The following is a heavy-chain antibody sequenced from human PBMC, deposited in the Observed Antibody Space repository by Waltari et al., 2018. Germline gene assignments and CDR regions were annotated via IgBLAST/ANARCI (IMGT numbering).Heavy chain of an antibody. Sequence: QVQLQESGPGLVKPSETLSLTCTVSGYSISSGYYWGWLRQPPGKGLEWIGSIYHSGSTYYNPSLKSRVTISVDTSKNQFSLKLSSVTAADTAVYYCAREPIVGATAFWYFDLWGRGTLVTVSS. CDR1: GYSISSGYY. CDR2: IYHSGST. D-gene: IGHD1-26*01. J-gene: IGHJ2*01. CDR3: AREPIVGATAFWYFDL. V-gene: IGHV4-38-2*02.